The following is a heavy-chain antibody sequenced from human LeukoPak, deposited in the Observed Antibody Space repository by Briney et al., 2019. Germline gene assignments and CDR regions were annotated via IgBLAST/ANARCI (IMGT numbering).Heavy chain of an antibody. V-gene: IGHV4-34*01. D-gene: IGHD3-10*01. Sequence: SETLSLTCAVYGESFSGYYWSWIRQPPGKGLEWIGEINHSGSTNYNPSLKSRVTISVDTSKNQFSLKLSSVTAADTAVYYCARLLLWFGGYNWFDPWGQGTLVTVSS. CDR1: GESFSGYY. CDR2: INHSGST. J-gene: IGHJ5*02. CDR3: ARLLLWFGGYNWFDP.